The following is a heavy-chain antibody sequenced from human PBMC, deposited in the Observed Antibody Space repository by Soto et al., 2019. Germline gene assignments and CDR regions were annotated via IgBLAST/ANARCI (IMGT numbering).Heavy chain of an antibody. J-gene: IGHJ4*02. V-gene: IGHV3-30-3*01. D-gene: IGHD6-13*01. CDR2: ISYDGSNK. CDR3: ARDSSSWYYFAY. CDR1: GFTCSSYA. Sequence: HPGGSLRLSYTASGFTCSSYAMHWVRQAPGKGLEWVAVISYDGSNKYYADSVKGRFTISRDNSKNTLYLQMNSLRAEDTAVYYCARDSSSWYYFAYWGQGALVTVSS.